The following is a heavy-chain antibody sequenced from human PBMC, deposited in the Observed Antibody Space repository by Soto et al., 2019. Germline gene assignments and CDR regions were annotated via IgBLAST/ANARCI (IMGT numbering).Heavy chain of an antibody. Sequence: ASVKVSCKASGYTFTSYAMHWVRQAPGQRLEWMGWINAGNGNTKYSQKFQGRVTITRDTSASTAYMELSSLRSEDTAVYYCARQGPYYDSSGYYYEHYYYGMDVWGQGTTVTVSS. J-gene: IGHJ6*02. CDR1: GYTFTSYA. V-gene: IGHV1-3*01. CDR2: INAGNGNT. D-gene: IGHD3-22*01. CDR3: ARQGPYYDSSGYYYEHYYYGMDV.